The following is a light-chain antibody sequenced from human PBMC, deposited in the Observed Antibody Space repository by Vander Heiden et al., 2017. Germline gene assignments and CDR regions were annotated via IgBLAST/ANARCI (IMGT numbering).Light chain of an antibody. CDR1: KLGHKY. Sequence: SYDLTQPPSVSVSPGQTASISCSGDKLGHKYVFWYQQKSGRAPVLVIYQDGKRPSGIPERFAGSNSGNTATLTISGTQALDEADYYCQAWDSGTALFGGGTKLTVL. CDR3: QAWDSGTAL. CDR2: QDG. V-gene: IGLV3-1*01. J-gene: IGLJ2*01.